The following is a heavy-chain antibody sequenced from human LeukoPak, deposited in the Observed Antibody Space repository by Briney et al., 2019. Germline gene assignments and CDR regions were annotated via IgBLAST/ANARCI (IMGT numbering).Heavy chain of an antibody. J-gene: IGHJ6*02. D-gene: IGHD2/OR15-2a*01. CDR1: GFTFSSYW. CDR3: ARDRDIVINGMDV. V-gene: IGHV3-74*01. CDR2: INTDGSST. Sequence: PGGSLRLSCAASGFTFSSYWMHWVRQAPGKGLVWVSHINTDGSSTSYADSVKGRFTISRDNAKNTLYLQMNSLRAEDTAVYYCARDRDIVINGMDVWGQGTTVTVSS.